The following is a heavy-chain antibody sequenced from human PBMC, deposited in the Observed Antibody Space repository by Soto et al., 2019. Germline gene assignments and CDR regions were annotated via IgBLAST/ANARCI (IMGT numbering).Heavy chain of an antibody. V-gene: IGHV3-23*01. Sequence: PGGSLRLSCVASGLSFSNYAMTWVRQAPGKGLEWVAGISGSGGTTFYAGSVKGRLAISRDNSKNTLYLQMNSLRAEDTALYYCALRYCSRTTCPPLNSHFYIDVWGKGTTVTVSS. D-gene: IGHD2-2*01. CDR3: ALRYCSRTTCPPLNSHFYIDV. CDR2: ISGSGGTT. CDR1: GLSFSNYA. J-gene: IGHJ6*03.